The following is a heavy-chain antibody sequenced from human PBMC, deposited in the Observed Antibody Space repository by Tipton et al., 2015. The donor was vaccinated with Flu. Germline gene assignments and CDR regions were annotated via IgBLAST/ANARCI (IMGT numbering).Heavy chain of an antibody. CDR3: ARVAFIHDNRDYYYYSGLDV. J-gene: IGHJ6*02. V-gene: IGHV4-59*01. Sequence: LRLSCSVSGGSISDYRRSWLRQSPEKGLEWIGYMYYSGYINYNPSLKSRVTMSLDTSENQLSLKLSSLTAADTAVYYCARVAFIHDNRDYYYYSGLDVWGQGTTVTVS. D-gene: IGHD3-16*01. CDR2: MYYSGYI. CDR1: GGSISDYR.